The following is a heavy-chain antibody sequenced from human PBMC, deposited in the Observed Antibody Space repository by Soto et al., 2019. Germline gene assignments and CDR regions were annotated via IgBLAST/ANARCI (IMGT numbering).Heavy chain of an antibody. Sequence: QVKLVQSGAEVKKPGASVKVSCKASGYSFITSYYMHWVRQAPGQGLEWMGIINPTGSMTKYSQRFQGRITMTRDTSTSTDYMELTTLTSEDTAVYFCARDTGYDHDAFDIWGQGTMVTVSS. D-gene: IGHD5-12*01. V-gene: IGHV1-46*01. CDR2: INPTGSMT. J-gene: IGHJ3*02. CDR1: GYSFITSYY. CDR3: ARDTGYDHDAFDI.